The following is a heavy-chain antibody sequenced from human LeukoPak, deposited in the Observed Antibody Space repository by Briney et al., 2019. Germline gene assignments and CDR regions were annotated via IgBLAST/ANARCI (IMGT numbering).Heavy chain of an antibody. Sequence: SETLSLTCTVSGGSISGYYWSWIWQPPGKGLEWIGSIYYGGGTNYNPSLKSRVTISVDTKNQFSLRLTSVTAADTAVYYCARVPSSFGSSTWYFDLWGRGTLVTVSS. CDR3: ARVPSSFGSSTWYFDL. V-gene: IGHV4-59*01. J-gene: IGHJ2*01. CDR2: IYYGGGT. D-gene: IGHD3-10*01. CDR1: GGSISGYY.